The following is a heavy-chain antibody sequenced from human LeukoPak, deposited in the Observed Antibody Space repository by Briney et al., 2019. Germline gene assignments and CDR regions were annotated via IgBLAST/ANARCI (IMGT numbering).Heavy chain of an antibody. CDR3: AGDTHSSSWYDH. D-gene: IGHD6-19*01. CDR1: GFTVSSIY. V-gene: IGHV3-53*01. J-gene: IGHJ5*02. Sequence: GGSLRLSCAVSGFTVSSIYMSWVRQAPGKGLEWVSFIYSDGNTYYGDSVKGRFTLSRDSSRNTLYLQMNSLTVDDTAVYYCAGDTHSSSWYDHWCQGTLVTVSS. CDR2: IYSDGNT.